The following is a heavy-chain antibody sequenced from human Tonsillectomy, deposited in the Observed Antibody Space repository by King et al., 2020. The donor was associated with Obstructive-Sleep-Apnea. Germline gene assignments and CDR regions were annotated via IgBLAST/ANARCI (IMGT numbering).Heavy chain of an antibody. Sequence: VQLVESGGGLVQPGGSLRLSCAASGFTFSSYSMNWVRQAPGKGLEWVSYISSSSSTIYYADSWKGRFTISRDNAKNSLYLQMNSLRAEDTAVYYCARVGGQLLIAEYFQHWGQGTLVTVSS. V-gene: IGHV3-48*04. CDR1: GFTFSSYS. J-gene: IGHJ1*01. CDR2: ISSSSSTI. D-gene: IGHD6-19*01. CDR3: ARVGGQLLIAEYFQH.